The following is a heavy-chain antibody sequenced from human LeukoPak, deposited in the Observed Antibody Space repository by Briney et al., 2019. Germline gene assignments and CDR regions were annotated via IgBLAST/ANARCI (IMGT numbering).Heavy chain of an antibody. CDR2: ISYDGSNK. CDR3: ARVRSSGWCYFDY. V-gene: IGHV3-30*09. D-gene: IGHD6-19*01. Sequence: PGGSLRLSCAASGFTFSSYAMHWVRQAPGKGLEWVAVISYDGSNKYYADSVKGRFAISRDNSKNTLYLQMNSLRAEDTAVYYCARVRSSGWCYFDYWGQGTLVTVSS. J-gene: IGHJ4*02. CDR1: GFTFSSYA.